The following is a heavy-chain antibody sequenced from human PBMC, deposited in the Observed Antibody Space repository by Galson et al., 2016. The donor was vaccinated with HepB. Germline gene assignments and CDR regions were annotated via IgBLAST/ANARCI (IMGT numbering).Heavy chain of an antibody. CDR1: GDSFSGSC. V-gene: IGHV4-34*01. CDR2: INHSGNT. D-gene: IGHD6-13*01. CDR3: ARRPISSNWYDVGYYYYQAMDV. Sequence: SETLSLTCVVYGDSFSGSCWSWIRQPPGKGLEWIGEINHSGNTNYNPSLESRVTVSLDTSKNQFSLKLSSVTAADTAVYYCARRPISSNWYDVGYYYYQAMDVWGQGTTVTVS. J-gene: IGHJ6*02.